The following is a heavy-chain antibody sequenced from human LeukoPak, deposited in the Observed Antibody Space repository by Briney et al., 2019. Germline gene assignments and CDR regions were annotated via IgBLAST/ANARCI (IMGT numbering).Heavy chain of an antibody. CDR3: AKGGAVAGWYFDL. CDR2: ISWNSGSI. D-gene: IGHD6-19*01. CDR1: GFTFDDSA. J-gene: IGHJ2*01. Sequence: GGSLRLSCAASGFTFDDSAMHWVRQAPGKGLEWVSGISWNSGSIGYADSVKGRFTISRDNAKNSLYLQMNSLRAEDTALYYCAKGGAVAGWYFDLWGRGTLVTAPS. V-gene: IGHV3-9*01.